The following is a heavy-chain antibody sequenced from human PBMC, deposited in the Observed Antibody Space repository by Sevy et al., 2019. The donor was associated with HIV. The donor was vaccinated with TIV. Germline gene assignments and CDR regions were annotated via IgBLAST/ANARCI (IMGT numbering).Heavy chain of an antibody. V-gene: IGHV3-7*01. CDR3: VREGVGGFSYSLDC. D-gene: IGHD5-18*01. J-gene: IGHJ4*02. CDR2: MNQDGSEQ. Sequence: GGSLRLSCAASGFTVSTYWMSWVRQAPGKGLEWVATMNQDGSEQYYVDSVKGRFTISRDNAQNSLYLQMNSLRAEDTAVYYCVREGVGGFSYSLDCWGQGTLVTVSS. CDR1: GFTVSTYW.